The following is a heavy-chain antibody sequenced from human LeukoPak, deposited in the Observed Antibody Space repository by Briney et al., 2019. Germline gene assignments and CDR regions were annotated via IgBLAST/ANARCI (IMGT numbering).Heavy chain of an antibody. V-gene: IGHV4-39*07. D-gene: IGHD2-2*01. J-gene: IGHJ4*02. CDR3: ARSSYYCSSTSCNFDY. Sequence: SETLSLTCTVSGGSITTSNYYWGWVRQPPGKELEWIGSIYYSGSTYYNPSLRSRVTISLDTSKNQFSLKLSSATAADTAMYYCARSSYYCSSTSCNFDYWGQGTLVTVSS. CDR2: IYYSGST. CDR1: GGSITTSNYY.